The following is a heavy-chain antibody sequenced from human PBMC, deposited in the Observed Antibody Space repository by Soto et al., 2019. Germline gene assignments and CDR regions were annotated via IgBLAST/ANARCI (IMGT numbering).Heavy chain of an antibody. CDR2: IYYSGST. CDR1: GGSISSYY. Sequence: SETLSLTCTVSGGSISSYYWSWIRQPPGKGLEWIGYIYYSGSTNYNPSLKSRVTISVDTSKNQFSLKLSSVTAADTAVYYGARATRYCSGGSCYLGPYYYYMDVWGKGTTVTVSS. V-gene: IGHV4-59*01. CDR3: ARATRYCSGGSCYLGPYYYYMDV. D-gene: IGHD2-15*01. J-gene: IGHJ6*03.